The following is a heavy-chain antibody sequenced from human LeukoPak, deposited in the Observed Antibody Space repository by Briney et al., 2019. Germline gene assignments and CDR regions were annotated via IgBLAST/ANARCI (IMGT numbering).Heavy chain of an antibody. Sequence: GGSLRLSCAASGFTFSSYEMNWVRQAPGKGLEWVSYISSSGSTIYYADSVKGRFTISRDNAKNSLYLQMNSLRAEDTAVYYCARGLFVVVPAAKYYWGQGTLVTVSS. V-gene: IGHV3-48*03. J-gene: IGHJ4*02. CDR1: GFTFSSYE. CDR3: ARGLFVVVPAAKYY. CDR2: ISSSGSTI. D-gene: IGHD2-2*01.